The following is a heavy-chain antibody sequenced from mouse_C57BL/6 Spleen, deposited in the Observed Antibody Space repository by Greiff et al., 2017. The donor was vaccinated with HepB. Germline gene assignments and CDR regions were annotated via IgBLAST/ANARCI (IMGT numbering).Heavy chain of an antibody. Sequence: EVQLQQSGPVLVKPGASVKMSCKASGYTFTDYYMNWVKQSHGKSLEWIGVINPYNGGTSYNQKFKGKATLTVDKSSSTAYMELNSLTSEDSAVYYCARTGDYDGGDYAMDYWGQGTSVTVSS. CDR3: ARTGDYDGGDYAMDY. CDR1: GYTFTDYY. J-gene: IGHJ4*01. CDR2: INPYNGGT. V-gene: IGHV1-19*01. D-gene: IGHD2-4*01.